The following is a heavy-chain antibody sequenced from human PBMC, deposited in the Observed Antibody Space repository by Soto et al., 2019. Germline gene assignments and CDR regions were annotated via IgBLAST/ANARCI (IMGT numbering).Heavy chain of an antibody. D-gene: IGHD6-6*01. V-gene: IGHV1-69*13. CDR2: IIPIFGTA. Sequence: SVKVSCKASGGTFSSYAISWVRQAPGQGLEWMGGIIPIFGTANYAQKFQGRVTITADESTSTAYMELSSLRSEDTAVYYCARGRYSSSYYYYYGMDVWGQGTTVTV. J-gene: IGHJ6*02. CDR1: GGTFSSYA. CDR3: ARGRYSSSYYYYYGMDV.